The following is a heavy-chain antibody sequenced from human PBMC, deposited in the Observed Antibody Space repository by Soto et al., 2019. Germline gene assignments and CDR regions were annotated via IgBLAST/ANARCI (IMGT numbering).Heavy chain of an antibody. Sequence: LSLTCTVSGGPINSGNYYWSWIRQHPGKGLECIGYIYYSASTYYNPSLQSRVTISADTTKSHLSLSLRFVTAADTAVYYCVRGSSSYQFDSWGQGTLVTVSS. CDR3: VRGSSSYQFDS. J-gene: IGHJ4*02. D-gene: IGHD6-6*01. CDR1: GGPINSGNYY. CDR2: IYYSAST. V-gene: IGHV4-31*03.